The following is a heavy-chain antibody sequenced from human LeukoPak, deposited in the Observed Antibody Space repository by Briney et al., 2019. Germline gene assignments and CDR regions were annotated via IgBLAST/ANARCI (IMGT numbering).Heavy chain of an antibody. D-gene: IGHD6-19*01. Sequence: AAVKGSGKASGYTFTSSALNWVRQAPGQGLEWMGWINTNTGNPTYAQGFTGRFVFSFDTSVSTPYLQISSLKAEDTAVYSCAPALKKGHSGCFDYWGQGTLATVSS. J-gene: IGHJ4*02. V-gene: IGHV7-4-1*02. CDR2: INTNTGNP. CDR1: GYTFTSSA. CDR3: APALKKGHSGCFDY.